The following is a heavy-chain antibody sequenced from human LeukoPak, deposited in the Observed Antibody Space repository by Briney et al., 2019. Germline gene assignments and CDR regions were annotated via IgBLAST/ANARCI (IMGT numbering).Heavy chain of an antibody. J-gene: IGHJ6*02. D-gene: IGHD3-3*01. Sequence: SETLSLTCAVYGGSFSGYYCSWIRQPPRKWMELIGEINHSGSTNYNPSLKSRVTISVDTSKNQFSLKLSSVTAADTVVYYCARGLRFLEWLSPLYGMDVWGQGTTVTVSS. V-gene: IGHV4-34*01. CDR1: GGSFSGYY. CDR2: INHSGST. CDR3: ARGLRFLEWLSPLYGMDV.